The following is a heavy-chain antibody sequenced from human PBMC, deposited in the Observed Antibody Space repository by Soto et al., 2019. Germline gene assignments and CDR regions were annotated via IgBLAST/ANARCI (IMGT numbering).Heavy chain of an antibody. Sequence: GGSLRLSCTASGFTFGDYAMSWFRQAPGKGLEWVGFIRSKAYGGSTEYAASVKGRFTISRDDSKSIAYLQMNSLKTEDTAVYYCTRDPLGYCSGGSCYSFDYWGQGTLVTVSS. CDR3: TRDPLGYCSGGSCYSFDY. CDR2: IRSKAYGGST. V-gene: IGHV3-49*03. J-gene: IGHJ4*02. CDR1: GFTFGDYA. D-gene: IGHD2-15*01.